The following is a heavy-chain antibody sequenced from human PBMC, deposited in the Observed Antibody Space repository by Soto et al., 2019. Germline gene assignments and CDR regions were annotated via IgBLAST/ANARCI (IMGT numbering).Heavy chain of an antibody. D-gene: IGHD3-16*01. V-gene: IGHV3-23*01. CDR3: VRHWGX. J-gene: IGHJ4*01. CDR2: IATTGETT. CDR1: GFTFNTYD. Sequence: EVQLLESGGGLVQPGGSLRLSCAASGFTFNTYDMSWVRQAPGTGLEWVSSIATTGETTFYADSVRGRFTISRDNSKNTLFLQINTLRADDTAIYYCVRHWGXWGXGXXVTVSS.